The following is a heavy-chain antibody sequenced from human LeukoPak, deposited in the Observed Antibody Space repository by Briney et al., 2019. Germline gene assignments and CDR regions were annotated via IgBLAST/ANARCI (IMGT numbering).Heavy chain of an antibody. CDR2: INSDGSST. CDR3: ARSVGHGSADY. J-gene: IGHJ4*02. V-gene: IGHV3-74*01. CDR1: GFTFSSYW. Sequence: QAGGSLRLSCSASGFTFSSYWMHWVRQAPGKGLVWVSRINSDGSSTSYADSVKGRFTISRDNAKNTLYLQMNSLRAEDTAVYYCARSVGHGSADYWGQGTLVTVSS. D-gene: IGHD3-10*01.